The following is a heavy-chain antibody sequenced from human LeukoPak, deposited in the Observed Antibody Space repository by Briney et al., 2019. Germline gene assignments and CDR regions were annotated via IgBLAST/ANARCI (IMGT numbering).Heavy chain of an antibody. V-gene: IGHV1-69*05. CDR2: IIPIFGTA. CDR3: AREVLILRTGTTYFDY. CDR1: GGTFSSYA. D-gene: IGHD1-7*01. J-gene: IGHJ4*02. Sequence: SVTVSCKASGGTFSSYAISWVRQAPGQGLEWMGGIIPIFGTANYAQKFQGRVTITTDESTSTAYMELSSLRSEDTAVYYCAREVLILRTGTTYFDYWGQGTLVTVSS.